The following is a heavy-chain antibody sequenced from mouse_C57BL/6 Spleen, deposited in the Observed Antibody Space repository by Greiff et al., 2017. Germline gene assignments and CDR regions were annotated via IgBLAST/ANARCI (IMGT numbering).Heavy chain of an antibody. CDR3: ARRDYDYDVYFDY. D-gene: IGHD2-4*01. J-gene: IGHJ2*01. V-gene: IGHV1-9*01. Sequence: TFTADTSSNTAYMQLSSLTTEDSAIYYCARRDYDYDVYFDYWGQGTTLTVSS.